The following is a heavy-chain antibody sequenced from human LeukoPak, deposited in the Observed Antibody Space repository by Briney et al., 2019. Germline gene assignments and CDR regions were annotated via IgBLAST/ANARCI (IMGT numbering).Heavy chain of an antibody. V-gene: IGHV4-59*01. Sequence: SETLSLTCTVSGGSISNYYWTWIRQPPGKGLEWIGYISYSGGTKYNSSLESRVIMSVDTSKNQFSLKLTSVTAADTAVYYCARHRDSTTYDLWGQGILVTVSS. CDR1: GGSISNYY. J-gene: IGHJ5*02. D-gene: IGHD4-11*01. CDR3: ARHRDSTTYDL. CDR2: ISYSGGT.